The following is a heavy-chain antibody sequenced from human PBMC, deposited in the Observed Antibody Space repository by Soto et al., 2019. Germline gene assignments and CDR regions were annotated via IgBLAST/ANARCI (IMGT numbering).Heavy chain of an antibody. J-gene: IGHJ4*02. V-gene: IGHV3-7*03. CDR2: IKQDGSEK. CDR3: ARDLMVGWFGELVKYFDY. Sequence: EVQLVESGGGLVQPGGSLRLSCAASGFTFSSYWMSWVRQAPGKGLEWVANIKQDGSEKYYVDSVKGRFTISRDNAKNSLYLQMNSLRAEDTAVYYCARDLMVGWFGELVKYFDYWGQGTLVTVSS. D-gene: IGHD3-10*01. CDR1: GFTFSSYW.